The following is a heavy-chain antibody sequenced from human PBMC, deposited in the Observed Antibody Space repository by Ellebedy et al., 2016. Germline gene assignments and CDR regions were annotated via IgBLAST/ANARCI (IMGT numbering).Heavy chain of an antibody. Sequence: ASVQVSCXASGNTFSDYYIHWVRQAPGQGPEWMGWVHPNSGGRTYAQKFQGRVTLTSDKSIGTVYMELTNLRSDDTAVYYGARDRQDIPVIPNTLSYSMDVWGRGTTVTVSS. CDR1: GNTFSDYY. V-gene: IGHV1-2*02. CDR2: VHPNSGGR. J-gene: IGHJ6*03. D-gene: IGHD2-15*01. CDR3: ARDRQDIPVIPNTLSYSMDV.